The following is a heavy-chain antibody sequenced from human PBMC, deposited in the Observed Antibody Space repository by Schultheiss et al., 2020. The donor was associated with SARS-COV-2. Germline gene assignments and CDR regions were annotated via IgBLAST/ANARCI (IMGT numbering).Heavy chain of an antibody. CDR2: ISGSGGST. CDR1: GFTFSSYA. V-gene: IGHV3-23*01. CDR3: VKSREFYPSFDY. D-gene: IGHD3-10*01. J-gene: IGHJ4*02. Sequence: GESLKISCAASGFTFSSYAMSWVRQAPGKGLEWVSAISGSGGSTYYADSVKGRFTISRDNSKNTLYLQMNSLRAEDTAVYYCVKSREFYPSFDYWGQGTLVTVSS.